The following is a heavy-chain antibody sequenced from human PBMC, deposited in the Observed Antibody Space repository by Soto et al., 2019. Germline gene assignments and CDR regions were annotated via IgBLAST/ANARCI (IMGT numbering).Heavy chain of an antibody. J-gene: IGHJ6*04. V-gene: IGHV3-23*01. CDR3: AKARNSGFDWGGYYGMEV. CDR1: GFTFSAFA. CDR2: ISGTGGST. D-gene: IGHD5-12*01. Sequence: HPGGSLRLSCAASGFTFSAFAMNWVRQAPGKGLEWVSTISGTGGSTYYPDSVKGRFTISRDNSKNTLFLQMNSLRADDTALYYCAKARNSGFDWGGYYGMEVWGKGTTVTVSS.